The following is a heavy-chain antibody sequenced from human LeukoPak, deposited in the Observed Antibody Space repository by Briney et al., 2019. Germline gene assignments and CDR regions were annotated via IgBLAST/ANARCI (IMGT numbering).Heavy chain of an antibody. D-gene: IGHD2-21*02. CDR1: GYTFTGYY. CDR2: INPNSGGT. Sequence: ASVKVSCKASGYTFTGYYMHWVRQAPGQGLEWMGWINPNSGGTNYAQKFQGRVTMTRDTSISTAYMELSRLRSDDTAVYYCARTANRRYNWFDPWGQGTLVTVSS. CDR3: ARTANRRYNWFDP. V-gene: IGHV1-2*02. J-gene: IGHJ5*02.